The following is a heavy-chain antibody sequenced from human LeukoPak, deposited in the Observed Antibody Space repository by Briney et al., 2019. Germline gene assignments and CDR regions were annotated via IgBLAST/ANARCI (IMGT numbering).Heavy chain of an antibody. Sequence: GGSLRLSCVASGFNFDNYNMHWVRQAPGKGLEWVAFIRNDGSNKYYADSVKGRFTISRDNSKNQMYLQMNSLRTEDTAVYYCTRDTFGARDSWGQGTLVTVSS. CDR1: GFNFDNYN. V-gene: IGHV3-30*02. CDR2: IRNDGSNK. CDR3: TRDTFGARDS. D-gene: IGHD3-10*01. J-gene: IGHJ4*02.